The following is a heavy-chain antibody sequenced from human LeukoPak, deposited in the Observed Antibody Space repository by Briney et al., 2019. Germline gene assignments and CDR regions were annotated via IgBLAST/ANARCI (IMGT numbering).Heavy chain of an antibody. J-gene: IGHJ4*02. CDR3: ARVQGSSGPGIFEY. CDR1: GFTFSNYW. D-gene: IGHD6-19*01. CDR2: IKQDGSEK. Sequence: GGSLRLSCAASGFTFSNYWMSWVRQAPGKELEGVANIKQDGSEKYYVDSVKGRFTISRDNAKNSLYLQMNSLRVEDTAVYYCARVQGSSGPGIFEYWGQGTLVPVSS. V-gene: IGHV3-7*01.